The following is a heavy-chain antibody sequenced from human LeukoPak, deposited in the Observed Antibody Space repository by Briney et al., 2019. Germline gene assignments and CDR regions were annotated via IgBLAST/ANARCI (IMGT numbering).Heavy chain of an antibody. D-gene: IGHD3-3*01. CDR3: ARDSRVDSLWSFDY. J-gene: IGHJ4*02. CDR1: GGSISSGSYY. CDR2: IYTSGST. V-gene: IGHV4-61*02. Sequence: SETLSLTCTVSGGSISSGSYYWSWIRQPAGKGLEWIGRIYTSGSTNYNPSLKSRVTISVDTSKNQFSLKLSSVTAADTAVYYCARDSRVDSLWSFDYWGQGTLVTVSS.